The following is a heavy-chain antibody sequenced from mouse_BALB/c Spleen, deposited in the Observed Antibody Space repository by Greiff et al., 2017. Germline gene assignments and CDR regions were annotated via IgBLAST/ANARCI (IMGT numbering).Heavy chain of an antibody. CDR3: ARNYYGSSVDY. Sequence: QVQLKESGADLVKPGASVKLSCKASGYTFTSYWMHWVKQRPGQGLEWIGEINPSNGRTNYNEKFKSKATLTVDKSSSTAYMQLSSLTSEDSAVYYCARNYYGSSVDYWGQGTTLTVSS. J-gene: IGHJ2*01. D-gene: IGHD1-1*01. CDR1: GYTFTSYW. V-gene: IGHV1S81*02. CDR2: INPSNGRT.